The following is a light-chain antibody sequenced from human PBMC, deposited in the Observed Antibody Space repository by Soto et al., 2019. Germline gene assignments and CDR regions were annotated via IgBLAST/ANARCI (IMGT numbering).Light chain of an antibody. Sequence: QSVLTQPPSVSAAPGQKVTISCSVINSNIETNYVSWYQHLPGPAPKLLIYDDNQRTSVIHDRFSVSKSVTSATLGITGLKTGDEAAYYCGTWDRSLNAVVFGGGTKLTVL. CDR3: GTWDRSLNAVV. CDR1: NSNIETNY. V-gene: IGLV1-51*01. CDR2: DDN. J-gene: IGLJ2*01.